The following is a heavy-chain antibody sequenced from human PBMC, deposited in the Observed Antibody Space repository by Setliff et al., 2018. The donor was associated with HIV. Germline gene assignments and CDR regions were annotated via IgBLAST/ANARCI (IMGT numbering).Heavy chain of an antibody. CDR1: GGSFSGYY. CDR2: INHSGST. Sequence: SETLSLTCAVYGGSFSGYYWSWIRQPPGKGLEWIGEINHSGSTSYNPSLKSRVTISVDTSKNQFSLKLTSVTAADTAVYYCARSWGSGSYPYWGQGTLVTSPQ. V-gene: IGHV4-34*01. CDR3: ARSWGSGSYPY. J-gene: IGHJ4*02. D-gene: IGHD3-10*01.